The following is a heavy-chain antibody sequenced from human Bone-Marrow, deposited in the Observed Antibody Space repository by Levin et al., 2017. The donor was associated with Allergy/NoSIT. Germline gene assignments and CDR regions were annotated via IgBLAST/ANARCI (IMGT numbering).Heavy chain of an antibody. J-gene: IGHJ6*02. D-gene: IGHD2-15*01. CDR3: ARDGGGYCSGGSCPPIYYYGMDV. CDR2: IYYSGST. V-gene: IGHV4-39*07. CDR1: GGSISSSSYY. Sequence: SETLSLTCTVSGGSISSSSYYWGWIRQPPGKGLEWIGSIYYSGSTYYNPSLKSLVTISVDTSKNQFSLKLSSVTAADTAVYYCARDGGGYCSGGSCPPIYYYGMDVWGQGTTVTVSS.